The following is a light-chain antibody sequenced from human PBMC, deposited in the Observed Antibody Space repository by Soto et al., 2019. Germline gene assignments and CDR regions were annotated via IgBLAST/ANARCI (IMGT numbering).Light chain of an antibody. V-gene: IGLV1-47*01. J-gene: IGLJ1*01. CDR3: AAWDDSLSGFYV. Sequence: SVLTQPPSAPGTPGQRVTISCSGSSSNIGSNYVYWYQQLPGTAPKLLIYRNNQRPSGVPDRFSGSKSGTSASLAISGLRSEDEADYYCAAWDDSLSGFYVFGTGTKVTVL. CDR1: SSNIGSNY. CDR2: RNN.